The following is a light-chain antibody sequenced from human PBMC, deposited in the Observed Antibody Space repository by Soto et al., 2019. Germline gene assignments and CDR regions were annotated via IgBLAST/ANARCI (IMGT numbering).Light chain of an antibody. Sequence: EIVMTQSPATLSLSPGERATLSCRASQSISSNLAWYQQKPGQAPRLLIYGTSTRATGIPARFSGRGSGTEFTLTISSLQSEDCAVYYCQQCNDWPHTFGQGTKLEIK. V-gene: IGKV3-15*01. CDR2: GTS. J-gene: IGKJ2*01. CDR3: QQCNDWPHT. CDR1: QSISSN.